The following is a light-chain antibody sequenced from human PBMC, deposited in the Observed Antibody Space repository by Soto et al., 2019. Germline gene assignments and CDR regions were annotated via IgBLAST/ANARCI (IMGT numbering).Light chain of an antibody. V-gene: IGLV1-51*02. CDR3: ASWDDSLNGVV. CDR1: SSDMGNYA. Sequence: QSVLTQPPSVSAAPGQKVTISCSGSSSDMGNYAVSWYQQLPGTAPKLLIYENNKRPSGVPDRFSGSKSGTSASLAISGLQSEDEADYHCASWDDSLNGVVFGGGTKLTVL. J-gene: IGLJ2*01. CDR2: ENN.